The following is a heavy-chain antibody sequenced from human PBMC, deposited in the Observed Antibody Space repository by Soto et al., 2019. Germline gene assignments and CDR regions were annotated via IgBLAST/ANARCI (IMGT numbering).Heavy chain of an antibody. D-gene: IGHD2-2*01. CDR1: XXSIXXXGYS. J-gene: IGHJ4*02. CDR2: MYHSGST. CDR3: XRVPDY. Sequence: QLQLQESGSGLVXXXXTXXLTXAVXXXSIXXXGYSWSWIRQPPGKGLEWIGYMYHSGSTYYNPSLKSRVTISIDRSKNQFSLKLSSVTAXDTXXXYCXRVPDYWGQGILVTVSS. V-gene: IGHV4-30-2*01.